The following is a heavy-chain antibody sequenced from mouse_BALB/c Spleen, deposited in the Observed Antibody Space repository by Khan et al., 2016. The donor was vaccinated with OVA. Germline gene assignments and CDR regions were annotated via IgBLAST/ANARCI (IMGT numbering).Heavy chain of an antibody. J-gene: IGHJ4*01. CDR3: ARFITTATEEYVGMDY. Sequence: EVELVESGGDLVKPGGSLKLSCAASGFIFSSYGMSWVRQTPDKRLEWVATISPGGSYTYYPHSVKGRFTISRDNAKNTLYLQMSSLTSEDTAIYDGARFITTATEEYVGMDYWGRGTSVTISS. D-gene: IGHD1-2*01. V-gene: IGHV5-6*01. CDR2: ISPGGSYT. CDR1: GFIFSSYG.